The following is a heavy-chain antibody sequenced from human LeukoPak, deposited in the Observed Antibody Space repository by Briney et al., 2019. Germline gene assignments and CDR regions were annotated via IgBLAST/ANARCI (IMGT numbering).Heavy chain of an antibody. CDR1: GYTFTNYG. Sequence: RVASVKVSCKTSGYTFTNYGISWVRQAPGQGLEWMGWISAYNGNTNYTQNLQGRVTMTTDTSTSTAYMELRSLRSDDTAVYYCARTRGYSYGYGDYWGQGTLVTVSS. D-gene: IGHD5-18*01. CDR2: ISAYNGNT. J-gene: IGHJ4*02. CDR3: ARTRGYSYGYGDY. V-gene: IGHV1-18*01.